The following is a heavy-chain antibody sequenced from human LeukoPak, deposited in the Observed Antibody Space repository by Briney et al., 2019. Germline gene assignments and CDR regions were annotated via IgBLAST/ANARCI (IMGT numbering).Heavy chain of an antibody. V-gene: IGHV3-23*01. CDR2: ISGSGDVT. D-gene: IGHD1-1*01. CDR3: ARDVEGGLDY. J-gene: IGHJ4*02. CDR1: GFTLKYYA. Sequence: GGSLRLSCAASGFTLKYYAMNWVRQAPGKGLEWASGISGSGDVTDHAESVKGRFTISRDNSKNTLYLQMNSLRAEDTAVYYCARDVEGGLDYWGQGTLVTVSS.